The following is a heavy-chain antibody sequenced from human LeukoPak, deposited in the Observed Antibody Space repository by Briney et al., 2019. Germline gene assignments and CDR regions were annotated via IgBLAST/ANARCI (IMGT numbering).Heavy chain of an antibody. Sequence: ASVKVSCKASGYTFTSYDINWVRQATGQGVEWMGWMNPNSGNTGYAQKFQGRVTMTRDTSISTAYMELSRLRSDDTAVYYCARDSRSGWYDSDYWGQGTLVTASS. D-gene: IGHD6-19*01. CDR2: MNPNSGNT. V-gene: IGHV1-8*01. J-gene: IGHJ4*02. CDR3: ARDSRSGWYDSDY. CDR1: GYTFTSYD.